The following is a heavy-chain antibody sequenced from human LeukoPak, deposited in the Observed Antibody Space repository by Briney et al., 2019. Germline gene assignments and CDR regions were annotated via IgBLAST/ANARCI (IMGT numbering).Heavy chain of an antibody. CDR2: INPNSGGT. J-gene: IGHJ1*01. CDR3: ARAGYYYDSSGYYPSEYFQH. D-gene: IGHD3-22*01. V-gene: IGHV1-2*02. CDR1: GYTFTGYY. Sequence: ASVKVSCKASGYTFTGYYMHWVRQAPGQGLEWMGWINPNSGGTNYAQKFQGRVTMTRDTSISTAYMELGRLRSDDTAVYYCARAGYYYDSSGYYPSEYFQHWGQGTLVTVSS.